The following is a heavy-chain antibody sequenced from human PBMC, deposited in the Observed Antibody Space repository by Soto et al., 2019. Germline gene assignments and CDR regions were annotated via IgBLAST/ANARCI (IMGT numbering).Heavy chain of an antibody. Sequence: GGSLRLSCAASGFTFSSYGMHWVRQAPGKGLEWVAVISYDGSNKYYADSVKGRFPISRDNSKNTMYLQMKSLRAEDTAGHYCAKDLVDSVADQETAMAPGNSGFYYYYGMDVWGQGTTVTVSS. CDR1: GFTFSSYG. D-gene: IGHD5-18*01. CDR2: ISYDGSNK. CDR3: AKDLVDSVADQETAMAPGNSGFYYYYGMDV. V-gene: IGHV3-30*18. J-gene: IGHJ6*02.